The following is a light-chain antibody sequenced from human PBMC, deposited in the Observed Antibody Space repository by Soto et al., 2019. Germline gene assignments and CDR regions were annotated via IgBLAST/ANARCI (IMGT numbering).Light chain of an antibody. CDR3: QQYSSSLTYT. J-gene: IGKJ2*01. V-gene: IGKV3D-20*01. Sequence: EIVLTQSPATLSLSPGERATLSCGASQTVSINYFAWYQKKPGLAPRLLIYDASTRATGIPDRFSGSGSGTHFTLTISRLQPEDFAVYYCQQYSSSLTYTFGQGTKLEI. CDR2: DAS. CDR1: QTVSINY.